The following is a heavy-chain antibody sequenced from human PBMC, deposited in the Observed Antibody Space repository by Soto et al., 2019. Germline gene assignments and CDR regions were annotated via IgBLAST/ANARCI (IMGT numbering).Heavy chain of an antibody. Sequence: PSETLSLTCTVSGGSISSGDYYWSWIRQPPGKGLEWIGYIYYSGSTYYNPSLKSRVTISVDTSKNQFSLKLSSVAAADTAVYYCAREAGYYDSSGSHWFDPLGQGTLVTGSS. J-gene: IGHJ5*02. CDR2: IYYSGST. D-gene: IGHD3-22*01. V-gene: IGHV4-30-4*01. CDR3: AREAGYYDSSGSHWFDP. CDR1: GGSISSGDYY.